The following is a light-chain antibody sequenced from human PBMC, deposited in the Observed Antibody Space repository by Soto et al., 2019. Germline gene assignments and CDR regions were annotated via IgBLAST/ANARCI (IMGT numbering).Light chain of an antibody. Sequence: DIQMTQSPSSLSASVGDRVTITCQASQDISNYLNWDQQKPGKAPKLLIYDATNLETGVTSRFRGSGSLTGFTFTISSLQPEDIATYYCQPYDNLPLTFGGVTKVEIK. CDR1: QDISNY. CDR3: QPYDNLPLT. J-gene: IGKJ4*01. CDR2: DAT. V-gene: IGKV1-33*01.